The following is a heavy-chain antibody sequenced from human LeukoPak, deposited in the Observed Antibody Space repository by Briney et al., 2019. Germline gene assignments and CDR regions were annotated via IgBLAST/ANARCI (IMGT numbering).Heavy chain of an antibody. Sequence: LINSAGSSTIYSYSGKGRFTISRDKAKNRVYLQMNSLRAEDTAVYYCAREEYYYDSSPIDYWGQGTLVTVSS. V-gene: IGHV3-74*01. CDR2: INSAGSST. CDR3: AREEYYYDSSPIDY. D-gene: IGHD3-22*01. J-gene: IGHJ4*02.